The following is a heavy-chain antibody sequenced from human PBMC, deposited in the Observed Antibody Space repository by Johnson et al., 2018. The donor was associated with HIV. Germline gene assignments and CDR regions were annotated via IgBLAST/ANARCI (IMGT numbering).Heavy chain of an antibody. CDR3: ARGIQPDAFDI. J-gene: IGHJ3*02. CDR1: GFSFSIYA. V-gene: IGHV3-66*01. Sequence: VQLVESGGGVVQPGRSLRLSCAASGFSFSIYAMHWVRQAPGKGLEWVSVIYSGGSTYYADSVKGRFTISRDNSKNTLYVQMNSLRAEDTAVYYCARGIQPDAFDIWGQGTMVTGSS. D-gene: IGHD2-2*01. CDR2: IYSGGST.